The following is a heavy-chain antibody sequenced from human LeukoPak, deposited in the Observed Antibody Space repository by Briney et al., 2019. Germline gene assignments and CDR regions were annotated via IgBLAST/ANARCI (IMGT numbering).Heavy chain of an antibody. CDR2: TSSSSTI. CDR1: GFTFSSYS. Sequence: GGSLRLSCAASGFTFSSYSMNWVRQAPGKGLEWVSYTSSSSTIYYADSVKGRFTISRDNAKNSLYLQMNSLRAEDTAVYYCARALSGSRAEYFQHWGQGTLVTVSS. V-gene: IGHV3-48*01. CDR3: ARALSGSRAEYFQH. J-gene: IGHJ1*01. D-gene: IGHD3-10*01.